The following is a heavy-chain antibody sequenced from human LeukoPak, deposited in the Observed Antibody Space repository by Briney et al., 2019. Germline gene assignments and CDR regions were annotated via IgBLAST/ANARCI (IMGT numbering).Heavy chain of an antibody. CDR1: GFTANSNF. CDR2: IYSGGST. Sequence: RGSLCLSCAASGFTANSNFMSWVRQAPGKGLEWVSAIYSGGSTYYADSVKGRFTISRDNSKNTLYLQMNSLRAEDTAVYYCASSSWDDWGQGTLVTVSS. D-gene: IGHD6-13*01. J-gene: IGHJ4*02. V-gene: IGHV3-53*01. CDR3: ASSSWDD.